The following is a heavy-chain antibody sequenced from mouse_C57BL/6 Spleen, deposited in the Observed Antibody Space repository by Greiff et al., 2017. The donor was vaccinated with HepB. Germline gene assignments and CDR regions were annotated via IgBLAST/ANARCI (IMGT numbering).Heavy chain of an antibody. D-gene: IGHD6-1*01. CDR2: IYPGDGDT. CDR1: GYAFSSSW. V-gene: IGHV1-82*01. J-gene: IGHJ2*01. Sequence: QVQLKESGPELVKPGASVKISCKASGYAFSSSWMNWVKQRPGKGLEWIGRIYPGDGDTNYNGKFKGKATLTADKSSSTAYMQLSSLTSEDSAVYYCAATSRYFDYWGQGTTLTVSS. CDR3: AATSRYFDY.